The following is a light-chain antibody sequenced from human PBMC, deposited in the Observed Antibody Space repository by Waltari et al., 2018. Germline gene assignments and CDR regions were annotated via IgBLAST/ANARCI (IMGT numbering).Light chain of an antibody. J-gene: IGKJ1*01. Sequence: AIQMTQSPSSLSASVGDRVNITCRSSQGIRNDLGWYQQKPGKAPKLLIYAASSLQSGVPSRFSGSGSGTDFTLTISSLQPEDFATYYCLQDYDSLTFGQGTKVEIK. CDR2: AAS. CDR1: QGIRND. V-gene: IGKV1-6*01. CDR3: LQDYDSLT.